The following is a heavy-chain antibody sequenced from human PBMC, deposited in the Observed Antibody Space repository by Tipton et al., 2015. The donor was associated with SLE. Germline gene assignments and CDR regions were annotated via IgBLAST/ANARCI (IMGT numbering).Heavy chain of an antibody. V-gene: IGHV3-23*01. CDR1: GLTFTTYE. D-gene: IGHD2-21*02. CDR2: INVDGTSI. CDR3: AKLAVVTVGADY. J-gene: IGHJ4*02. Sequence: SLRLSCAASGLTFTTYEMGWVRQAPGKGLEWVSHINVDGTSIYYADSVKGRFTISRDNSKNTLSLQMNSLRTEDTAVYYCAKLAVVTVGADYWGQGTLVNVSS.